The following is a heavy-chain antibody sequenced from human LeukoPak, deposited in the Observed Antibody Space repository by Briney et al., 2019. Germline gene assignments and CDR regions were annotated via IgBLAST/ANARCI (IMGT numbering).Heavy chain of an antibody. J-gene: IGHJ3*02. CDR2: IYYSGST. D-gene: IGHD4-17*01. CDR3: ARQTTVTSRGAFDI. Sequence: SQTLSLTCTVSGDSINSGGYYWTWIRQHPGKGLEWIGNIYYSGSTYFHPSLKTRITISIDTSKNQFSLKLSSVTAADTAVYYCARQTTVTSRGAFDIWGQGTMVTVSS. CDR1: GDSINSGGYY. V-gene: IGHV4-31*03.